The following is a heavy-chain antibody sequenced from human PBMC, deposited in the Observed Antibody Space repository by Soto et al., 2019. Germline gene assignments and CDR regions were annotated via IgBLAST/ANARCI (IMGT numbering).Heavy chain of an antibody. D-gene: IGHD6-25*01. CDR3: AREAGSGGYFDY. Sequence: QVQLQESGPGLVKPSQTLSLTCTVSGGSISSTGYFWTWIRQHPGKALEWIGYIFYSGSTFHNPSPQSRVTISVDTSKNPFSQELSSVTAADTAVYYCAREAGSGGYFDYWGQGTLVTVSS. CDR2: IFYSGST. V-gene: IGHV4-31*03. J-gene: IGHJ4*02. CDR1: GGSISSTGYF.